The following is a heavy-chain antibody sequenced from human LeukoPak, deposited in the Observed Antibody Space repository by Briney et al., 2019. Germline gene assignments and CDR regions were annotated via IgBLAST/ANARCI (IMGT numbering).Heavy chain of an antibody. Sequence: PSETLSLTCAVYGGSFSGYYWSWIRQPPGKGLEWIGEINHSGSTNYNPSLKSRVTISVDTSKNQFSLKLSSVTAADTAVYYCAREGYSSSWYAKTIKGYYFDYWGQGTLVTVSS. CDR2: INHSGST. D-gene: IGHD6-13*01. CDR3: AREGYSSSWYAKTIKGYYFDY. V-gene: IGHV4-34*01. J-gene: IGHJ4*02. CDR1: GGSFSGYY.